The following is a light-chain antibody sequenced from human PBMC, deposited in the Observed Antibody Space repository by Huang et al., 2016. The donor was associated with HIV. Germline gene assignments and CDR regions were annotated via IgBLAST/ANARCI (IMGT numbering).Light chain of an antibody. CDR2: SAS. Sequence: IQMTQSPSSLSASVGDRVTITCRASQSLDGYLNWYQQKPGKAPKRLISSASTLHTGVPPRFSGSGSVADYTLIINNVQPDDFATYFCQQSYGTLITFGQGSRLDTK. CDR3: QQSYGTLIT. V-gene: IGKV1-39*01. CDR1: QSLDGY. J-gene: IGKJ5*01.